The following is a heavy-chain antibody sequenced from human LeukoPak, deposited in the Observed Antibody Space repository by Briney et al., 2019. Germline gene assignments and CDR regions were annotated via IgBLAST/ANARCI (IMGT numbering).Heavy chain of an antibody. Sequence: ASVKVSCKASGYPFTSYAMHWVRQAPGQRLEWMGWINAGNGNTKYSQKFQGRVTITRDTSASTAYMELSSLRSEDTAVYYCARVLVGLRVFDYWGQGTLVTVSS. CDR2: INAGNGNT. V-gene: IGHV1-3*01. CDR3: ARVLVGLRVFDY. D-gene: IGHD5-12*01. CDR1: GYPFTSYA. J-gene: IGHJ4*02.